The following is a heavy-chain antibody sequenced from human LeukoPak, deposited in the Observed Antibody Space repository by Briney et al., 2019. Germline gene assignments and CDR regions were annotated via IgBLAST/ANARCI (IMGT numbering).Heavy chain of an antibody. CDR2: FSYSGDT. CDR1: GGSLSSRGYY. CDR3: VSVHCSGNFCYGDS. D-gene: IGHD2-15*01. Sequence: SETLSLTCTVSGGSLSSRGYYWGWIRQPPGKGLEWFATFSYSGDTYYNPSLKTQVTVSIDTSKNQFSLKLSSVTAADTAVYFCVSVHCSGNFCYGDSWGRGTLVIVPS. V-gene: IGHV4-39*01. J-gene: IGHJ4*02.